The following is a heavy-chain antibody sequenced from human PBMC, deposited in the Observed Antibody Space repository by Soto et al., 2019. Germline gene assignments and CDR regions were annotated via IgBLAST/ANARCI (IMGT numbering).Heavy chain of an antibody. J-gene: IGHJ4*02. D-gene: IGHD3-16*01. CDR3: AKDLRGGYDY. CDR1: GFTFDDYA. Sequence: EVHMVESGGGLAQPGRSLRLSCAASGFTFDDYAMHWVRQAPGKGLEWVSGISWNSGSIGYADSVKGRFTISRDNAKNFLYLQMNSLRAEDTALYYCAKDLRGGYDYWGQGTLVTVSS. V-gene: IGHV3-9*01. CDR2: ISWNSGSI.